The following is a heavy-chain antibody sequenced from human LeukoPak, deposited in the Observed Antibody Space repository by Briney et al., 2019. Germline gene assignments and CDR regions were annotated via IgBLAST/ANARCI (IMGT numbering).Heavy chain of an antibody. Sequence: PGRSLGLSCAASGLTFISYGMHWVRQAPGKGLEWVAVISYDGSNKYYADSVKGRFTISRDNSKNTLYLQMNSLRAEDTAVYYRAKDSYCSSTSCYWGAYYYYGMDVWGQGTTVTVSS. V-gene: IGHV3-30*18. CDR1: GLTFISYG. J-gene: IGHJ6*02. CDR3: AKDSYCSSTSCYWGAYYYYGMDV. D-gene: IGHD2-2*01. CDR2: ISYDGSNK.